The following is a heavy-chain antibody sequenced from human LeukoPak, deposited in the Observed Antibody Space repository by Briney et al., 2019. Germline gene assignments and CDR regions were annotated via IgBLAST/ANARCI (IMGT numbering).Heavy chain of an antibody. CDR1: GYTFISYG. Sequence: GASVQVSCKASGYTFISYGISWVRQAPGQGLEWMGWISAYNGNTNYAQKLQGRVTMTTDTSTSTAYMELRSLRSDDTAVYYCARGQQWLPRTDALDIWGQGTMVTVSS. J-gene: IGHJ3*02. CDR3: ARGQQWLPRTDALDI. CDR2: ISAYNGNT. V-gene: IGHV1-18*01. D-gene: IGHD6-19*01.